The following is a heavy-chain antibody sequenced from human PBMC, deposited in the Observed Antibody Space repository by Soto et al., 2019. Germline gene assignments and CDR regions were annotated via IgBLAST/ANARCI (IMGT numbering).Heavy chain of an antibody. CDR1: GYTFTAYP. V-gene: IGHV1-3*01. Sequence: GASVKVSCKASGYTFTAYPVHWVRQAPGQRLEWMGWINGANGDTGYSQKFQGRVTVTRDTSASTVYMELSSLTSEDTAVYYCARKDYYGAGIYYFDHWGQGTLVTSPQ. J-gene: IGHJ4*02. D-gene: IGHD3-10*01. CDR2: INGANGDT. CDR3: ARKDYYGAGIYYFDH.